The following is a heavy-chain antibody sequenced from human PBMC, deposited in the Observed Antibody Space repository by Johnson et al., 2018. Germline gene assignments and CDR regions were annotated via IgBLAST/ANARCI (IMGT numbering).Heavy chain of an antibody. V-gene: IGHV3-30*18. CDR2: ISYDGSNK. CDR1: GFSFSSYG. D-gene: IGHD4-17*01. J-gene: IGHJ1*01. Sequence: QVQLVESGGGVVQPGRSLRLSCAASGFSFSSYGMHWVRQAPGKGLEWVAVISYDGSNKYYADSVKGRFTISRDNSKNTLYLQMNSLRAEDTAVYYCAKDSGPQDDGDPRGESFQRWGQGTLVIVSS. CDR3: AKDSGPQDDGDPRGESFQR.